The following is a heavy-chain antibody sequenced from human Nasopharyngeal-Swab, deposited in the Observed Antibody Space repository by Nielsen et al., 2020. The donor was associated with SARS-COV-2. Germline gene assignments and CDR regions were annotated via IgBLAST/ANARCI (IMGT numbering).Heavy chain of an antibody. J-gene: IGHJ4*02. Sequence: GSLRSSCTVPGASITTFYWSWTRQPPGKGLEWIGYIYYSGSTNYNPSLKSPVTISVDTSKNQFSLKLSSVTAADTAVYYCARGFDYWGQGTLVTVSS. CDR3: ARGFDY. CDR1: GASITTFY. V-gene: IGHV4-59*08. CDR2: IYYSGST.